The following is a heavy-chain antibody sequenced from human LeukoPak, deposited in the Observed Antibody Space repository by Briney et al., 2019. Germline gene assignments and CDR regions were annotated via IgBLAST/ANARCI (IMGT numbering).Heavy chain of an antibody. CDR3: ARGFRETTADY. CDR2: IRHSGST. CDR1: GYSISSAYY. V-gene: IGHV4-38-2*02. Sequence: SETLSLTCTVSGYSISSAYYWGWIRQPPGKGLEWIGGIRHSGSTYYNPSLKSRVTISLDTSKNQFSLKLTSMTAADTAVYYCARGFRETTADYWGQGTLVTVSS. D-gene: IGHD4-11*01. J-gene: IGHJ4*02.